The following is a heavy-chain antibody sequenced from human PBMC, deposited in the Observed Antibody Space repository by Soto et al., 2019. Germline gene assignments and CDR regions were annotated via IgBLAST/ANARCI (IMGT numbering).Heavy chain of an antibody. Sequence: ASVKVSCKASGYTFTSYYMHWVRQAPGQGLEWMGIINPSGGSTSYAQKFQGRVTMTRDTSTSTVYMELSSLRSEDTAVYYCANIGEVATTDCYYYGMDVWGQGATVTVSS. CDR3: ANIGEVATTDCYYYGMDV. V-gene: IGHV1-46*01. CDR2: INPSGGST. J-gene: IGHJ6*02. D-gene: IGHD5-12*01. CDR1: GYTFTSYY.